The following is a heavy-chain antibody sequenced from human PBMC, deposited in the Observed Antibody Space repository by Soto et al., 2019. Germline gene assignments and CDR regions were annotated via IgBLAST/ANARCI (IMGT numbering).Heavy chain of an antibody. CDR2: IYPGDSDT. D-gene: IGHD3-3*01. V-gene: IGHV5-51*01. Sequence: PAESLTASGKGSGYSFSTYWIVWVVQMPGKGLQRMGIIYPGDSDTRYSPSFQGQVTFSADKSISTAYLQWTSLKASDTAMYYCARHHDFWSGSQYFYGLDVWGQGTPVTVSS. CDR3: ARHHDFWSGSQYFYGLDV. J-gene: IGHJ6*02. CDR1: GYSFSTYW.